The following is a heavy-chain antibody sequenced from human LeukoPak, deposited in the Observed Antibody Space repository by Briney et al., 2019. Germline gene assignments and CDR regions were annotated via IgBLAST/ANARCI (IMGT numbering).Heavy chain of an antibody. CDR1: GFTFSSYA. V-gene: IGHV3-30*04. CDR2: ISFDGSDK. Sequence: GGSLRLSCAASGFTFSSYAMHWVRQAPGKGLEWVALISFDGSDKYYADSVKGRCTISRDNSKNTLYLQMNSLRAEDTAVYYCARESFDYWGQGTLVTVSS. CDR3: ARESFDY. J-gene: IGHJ4*02.